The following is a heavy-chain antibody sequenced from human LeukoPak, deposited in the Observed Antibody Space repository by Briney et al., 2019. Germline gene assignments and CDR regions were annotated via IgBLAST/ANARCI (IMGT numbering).Heavy chain of an antibody. CDR1: GFTFTYFS. D-gene: IGHD3-10*01. Sequence: PGGSLRLSCAAFGFTFTYFSMNWVRQAPGKGLEWLSYVSSSTGAIYYADSVKGRFTISKDNARNSLYLQMNSLRDEDTAVYYCARSGKPYGLDVWGQGTTVTVSS. CDR2: VSSSTGAI. J-gene: IGHJ6*02. V-gene: IGHV3-48*02. CDR3: ARSGKPYGLDV.